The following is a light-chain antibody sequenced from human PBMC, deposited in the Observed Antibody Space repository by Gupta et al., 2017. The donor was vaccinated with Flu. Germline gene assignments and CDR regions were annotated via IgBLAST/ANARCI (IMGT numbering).Light chain of an antibody. Sequence: SLLTQPASVSGSPGQSMTIPCTGTSCDIGAYDYVSWYLQHPGEVPKLIIYAVNRRPSGITSRFSGFKSGNGAYLTISGLQADEESHYYCNSQTGSATPGVFGGGTKLTVL. CDR1: SCDIGAYDY. CDR3: NSQTGSATPGV. J-gene: IGLJ3*02. CDR2: AVN. V-gene: IGLV2-14*03.